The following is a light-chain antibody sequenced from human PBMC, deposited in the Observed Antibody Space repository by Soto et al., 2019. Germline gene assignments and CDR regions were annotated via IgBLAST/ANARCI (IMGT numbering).Light chain of an antibody. CDR1: QSVSSR. Sequence: EIVMTQSPGTLSLSPGERATLSCRASQSVSSRLAWYQQKPGQAPRLLISGASSRATGIPARFSGSGSGTDFTLTISSLDPEDFAVYYCQHRSKWPPTFGQGTRLEIK. CDR2: GAS. CDR3: QHRSKWPPT. V-gene: IGKV3-11*01. J-gene: IGKJ5*01.